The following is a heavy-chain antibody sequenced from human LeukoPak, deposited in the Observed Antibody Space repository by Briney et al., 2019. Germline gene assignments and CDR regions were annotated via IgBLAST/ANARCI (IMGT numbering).Heavy chain of an antibody. Sequence: EASVKVSCKASGGTFSSYAISWVRRAPGQGLEWMGGIIPIFGTANYAQKFQGRVTITADKSTSTAYMELSSLRSEDTAVYYCARDWRPPSRYCSGGSCSGRYYFDYWGQGTLVTVSS. CDR1: GGTFSSYA. CDR3: ARDWRPPSRYCSGGSCSGRYYFDY. D-gene: IGHD2-15*01. V-gene: IGHV1-69*06. J-gene: IGHJ4*02. CDR2: IIPIFGTA.